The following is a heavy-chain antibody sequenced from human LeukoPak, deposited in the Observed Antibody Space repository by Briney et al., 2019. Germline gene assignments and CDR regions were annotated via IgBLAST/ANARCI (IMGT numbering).Heavy chain of an antibody. D-gene: IGHD3-16*01. CDR1: AFTFSNAW. J-gene: IGHJ4*02. CDR3: TPNNVRTYYDYVWGSPSPLFDY. CDR2: IKSKTDGCTT. V-gene: IGHV3-15*01. Sequence: GGSLRLSCAASAFTFSNAWMGWVRQAPGRGLEWVGRIKSKTDGCTTDYAATVKGRFTISRDDSKKTLYLPINNLKTDDTAVYYCTPNNVRTYYDYVWGSPSPLFDYWGQGTLVTVSS.